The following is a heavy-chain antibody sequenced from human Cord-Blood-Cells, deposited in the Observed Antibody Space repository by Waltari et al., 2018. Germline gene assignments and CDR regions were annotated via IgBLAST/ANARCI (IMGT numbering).Heavy chain of an antibody. CDR2: ISGSGGST. Sequence: EVQLVDPGGGLVQPGGSLKLSCAASWFTFSSYDARWVRQAPGKGLEWVSAISGSGGSTYYADSVKGRFTISRDNSKNTLYLQMNSLRAEDTAVYYCAKELNWNDAFDIWGQGTMVTVSS. CDR1: WFTFSSYD. V-gene: IGHV3-23*04. J-gene: IGHJ3*02. D-gene: IGHD1-1*01. CDR3: AKELNWNDAFDI.